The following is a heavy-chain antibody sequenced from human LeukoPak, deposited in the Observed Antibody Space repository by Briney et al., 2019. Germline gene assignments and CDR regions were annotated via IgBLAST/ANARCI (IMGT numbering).Heavy chain of an antibody. CDR2: ISGSGGST. CDR3: ARGRVGGSYRYCFDY. D-gene: IGHD1-26*01. J-gene: IGHJ4*02. CDR1: GFTFSSYA. Sequence: GGSLRLSCAASGFTFSSYAMSWVRQAPGKGLEWVSAISGSGGSTYYADSVKGRFTISRDNSKNTLYLQMNSLRAEDTALYYCARGRVGGSYRYCFDYWGQGTLVTVSS. V-gene: IGHV3-23*01.